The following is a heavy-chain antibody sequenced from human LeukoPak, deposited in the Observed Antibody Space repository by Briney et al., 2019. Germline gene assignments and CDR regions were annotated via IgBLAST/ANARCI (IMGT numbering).Heavy chain of an antibody. CDR3: ATVSGNSENGMDV. V-gene: IGHV1-2*02. CDR2: INPNSGGT. D-gene: IGHD4-23*01. J-gene: IGHJ6*02. Sequence: ASVKVSCKASGYTFTGYYMHWVRQAPGQGLEWMGWINPNSGGTNYAQKFQGRVTMTRDTSISTAYMELSSLRSEDTAVYYCATVSGNSENGMDVWGQGTTVTVSS. CDR1: GYTFTGYY.